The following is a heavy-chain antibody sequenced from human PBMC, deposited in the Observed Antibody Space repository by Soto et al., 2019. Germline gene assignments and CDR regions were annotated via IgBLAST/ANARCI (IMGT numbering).Heavy chain of an antibody. CDR3: ARDLGMTTVTTFDY. D-gene: IGHD4-17*01. CDR2: INPNSGGT. J-gene: IGHJ4*02. Sequence: ASVKVSCKASGYTFTGYYMHWVRQAPGQGLEWMGWINPNSGGTNYAQKFQGWVTMTRDTSISTAYMELSRLRSDDTAVYYCARDLGMTTVTTFDYWGQGTLVTVSS. V-gene: IGHV1-2*04. CDR1: GYTFTGYY.